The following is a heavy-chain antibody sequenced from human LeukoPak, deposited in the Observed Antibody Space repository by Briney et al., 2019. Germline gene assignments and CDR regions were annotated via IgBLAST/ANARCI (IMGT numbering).Heavy chain of an antibody. Sequence: ASVKVSCKASGYTFTSYGISWVRQAPGQGLEWMGWISAYNGNTNYAQKLQGRVTMTTDTSTSTAYMELRSLRSDDTAVYYCARVRVEITMVRGVILDYRGQGTLVTVSS. CDR2: ISAYNGNT. V-gene: IGHV1-18*01. J-gene: IGHJ4*02. CDR1: GYTFTSYG. D-gene: IGHD3-10*01. CDR3: ARVRVEITMVRGVILDY.